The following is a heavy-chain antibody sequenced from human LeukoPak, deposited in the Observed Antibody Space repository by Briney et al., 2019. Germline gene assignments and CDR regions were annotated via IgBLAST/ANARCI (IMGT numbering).Heavy chain of an antibody. V-gene: IGHV3-20*04. CDR2: INWNGGST. CDR1: GFTFDDYG. Sequence: GGSLRLSCAASGFTFDDYGLSWVRQAPGKGLEWVSTINWNGGSTGYADSVKGRFTISRDNAKDSLYLQMNSLRAEDTALYYCARVSDISVAAYFDYWGQGTLVTVSS. J-gene: IGHJ4*02. D-gene: IGHD6-19*01. CDR3: ARVSDISVAAYFDY.